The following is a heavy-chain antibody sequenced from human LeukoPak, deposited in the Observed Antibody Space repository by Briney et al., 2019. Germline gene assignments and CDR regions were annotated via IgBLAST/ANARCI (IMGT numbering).Heavy chain of an antibody. Sequence: GGSLRLSCAASGFTLTNYWMTWVRQAPGKGLEWVAVIWYDGSNKYYADSVKGRFTVSRDNSKNTLYLQMNSLRAEDTAVYYCARSISRDGYNNFDCWGQGTLVTVSS. CDR2: IWYDGSNK. CDR3: ARSISRDGYNNFDC. J-gene: IGHJ4*02. CDR1: GFTLTNYW. D-gene: IGHD5-24*01. V-gene: IGHV3-33*08.